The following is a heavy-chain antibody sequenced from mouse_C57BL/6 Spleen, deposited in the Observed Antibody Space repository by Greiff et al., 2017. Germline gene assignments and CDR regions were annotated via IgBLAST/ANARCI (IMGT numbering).Heavy chain of an antibody. J-gene: IGHJ3*01. Sequence: QVHVKQSGPELVKPGASVKISCKASGYAFSSSWMNWVKQRPGKGLEWIGRIYPGDGDTNYNGKFKGKATLTADKSSSTAYMQLSSLTSEDSAVYFCAREDSGFAYWGQGTLVTVSA. CDR3: AREDSGFAY. D-gene: IGHD3-1*01. CDR2: IYPGDGDT. CDR1: GYAFSSSW. V-gene: IGHV1-82*01.